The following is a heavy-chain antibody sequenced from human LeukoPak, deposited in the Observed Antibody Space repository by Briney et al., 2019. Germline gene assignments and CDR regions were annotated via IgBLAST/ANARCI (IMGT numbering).Heavy chain of an antibody. CDR1: GFTFSSYA. D-gene: IGHD5-24*01. V-gene: IGHV3-53*01. J-gene: IGHJ4*02. Sequence: EPGGSLRLSCAASGFTFSSYAMSWVRQAPGKGLEWVSVIYSGGSTYYADSVKGRFTISRDNSKNTLYLQTNSLRAEDTAVYYCARDSGDGYNSFDYWGQGTLVTVSS. CDR3: ARDSGDGYNSFDY. CDR2: IYSGGST.